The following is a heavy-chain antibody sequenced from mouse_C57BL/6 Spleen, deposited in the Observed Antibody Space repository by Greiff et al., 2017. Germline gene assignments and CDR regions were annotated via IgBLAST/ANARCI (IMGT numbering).Heavy chain of an antibody. CDR1: GYTFTSYW. J-gene: IGHJ4*01. CDR2: INPSSGYP. D-gene: IGHD4-1*01. V-gene: IGHV1-7*01. Sequence: QVQLKQSGAELAKPGASVKLSCKASGYTFTSYWMHWVKQRPGQGLEWIGYINPSSGYPKYNQKFKDKATLTADKSSSTAYMQLSSLTYEDSAVYYCAKGGTGYAMDYWGQGTSVTVSS. CDR3: AKGGTGYAMDY.